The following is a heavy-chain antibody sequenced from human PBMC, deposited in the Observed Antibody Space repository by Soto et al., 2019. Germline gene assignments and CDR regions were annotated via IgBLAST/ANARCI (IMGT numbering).Heavy chain of an antibody. J-gene: IGHJ4*02. CDR1: GFSLTNTRMA. Sequence: QVTLKESGPVLVKPTETLTLTCNVSGFSLTNTRMAVSWFRKPPGKALEWLAHLFSTDEKSYSPSLTGRLTISKDTSKSQVILSMTNVNPVDTATYYCARTTSNIAVAGPEFDYWGQGIPVTVSS. V-gene: IGHV2-26*01. CDR2: LFSTDEK. D-gene: IGHD6-19*01. CDR3: ARTTSNIAVAGPEFDY.